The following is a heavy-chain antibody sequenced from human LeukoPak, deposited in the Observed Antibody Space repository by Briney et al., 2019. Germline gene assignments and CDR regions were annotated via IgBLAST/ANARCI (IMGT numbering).Heavy chain of an antibody. CDR2: ISGSGGST. CDR3: AKFKSYYDFWSGYYDAFDI. CDR1: GFTFGSYA. V-gene: IGHV3-23*01. Sequence: PGGSLRLSCAASGFTFGSYAMSWVRQAPGKGLEWVSAISGSGGSTYYADSVKGRFTISRDNSKNTLYLQMNSLRAEDTAVYYCAKFKSYYDFWSGYYDAFDIWGQGTMVTVSS. D-gene: IGHD3-3*01. J-gene: IGHJ3*02.